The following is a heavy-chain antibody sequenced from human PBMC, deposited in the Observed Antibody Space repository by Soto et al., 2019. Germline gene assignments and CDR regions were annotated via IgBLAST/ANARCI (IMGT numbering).Heavy chain of an antibody. V-gene: IGHV4-34*01. CDR1: GGSFSGYY. CDR3: ASGRPGIAAAVFQRWFDP. D-gene: IGHD6-13*01. Sequence: PSETLSLTCAVYGGSFSGYYWSWIRQPPGKGLEWIGEINHSGSTNYNPSLKSRVTISVDTSKNQFSLKLSSVTAADTAVYYCASGRPGIAAAVFQRWFDPWGQGTLVTVSS. J-gene: IGHJ5*02. CDR2: INHSGST.